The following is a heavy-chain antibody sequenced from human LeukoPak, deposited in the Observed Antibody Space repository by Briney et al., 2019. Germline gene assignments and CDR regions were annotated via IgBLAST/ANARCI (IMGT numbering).Heavy chain of an antibody. V-gene: IGHV5-51*01. Sequence: GESLKISCKGSGYSFTSYWIGWVRQMPGKGLEWMGIIYPGDSDTRYSPSFQGQVTISADKSISTAYLQWSSLKASDTAMYYCATSEYGYGYYYGMDVWGQGTTVTVSS. CDR2: IYPGDSDT. CDR3: ATSEYGYGYYYGMDV. CDR1: GYSFTSYW. J-gene: IGHJ6*02. D-gene: IGHD5-18*01.